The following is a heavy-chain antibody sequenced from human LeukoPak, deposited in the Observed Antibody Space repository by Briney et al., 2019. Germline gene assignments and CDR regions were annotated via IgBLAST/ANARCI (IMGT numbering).Heavy chain of an antibody. Sequence: PSETLSLTCTVSGGSIGSSSDYWGWVRQPPGKRLAWIAPIYYSGSTYYNPSLKSRVTISVDTSNNPFSLKLRSVTAADTAVYYCANSAAPSFYDSRGSDTFDIWGQGTMVTVSS. CDR1: GGSIGSSSDY. CDR2: IYYSGST. V-gene: IGHV4-39*01. J-gene: IGHJ3*02. CDR3: ANSAAPSFYDSRGSDTFDI. D-gene: IGHD3-22*01.